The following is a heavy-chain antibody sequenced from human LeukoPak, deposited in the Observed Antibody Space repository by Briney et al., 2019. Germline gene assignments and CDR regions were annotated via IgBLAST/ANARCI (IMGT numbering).Heavy chain of an antibody. D-gene: IGHD3-10*01. CDR2: IYYSGST. CDR3: AREIIGEPVVGAFDI. Sequence: SETLSLTCTVSGGSISSGGYYWSWIRQHPGKGLEWIGYIYYSGSTYYNPSLKSRVTISVDTSKNQFSLKLSSVTAADTAVYYCAREIIGEPVVGAFDIWGQGTMVTVSS. CDR1: GGSISSGGYY. J-gene: IGHJ3*02. V-gene: IGHV4-31*03.